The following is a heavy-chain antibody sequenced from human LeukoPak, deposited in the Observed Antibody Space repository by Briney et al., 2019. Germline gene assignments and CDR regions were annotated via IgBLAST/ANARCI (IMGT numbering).Heavy chain of an antibody. CDR3: AKDAGVSGSSLDY. V-gene: IGHV3-23*01. CDR2: ISDTGSKT. CDR1: GFPFSSHA. Sequence: PGGSLRLSCAASGFPFSSHAMSWVRQAPGKGLEWVSCISDTGSKTYYADSVKGRFTISRDNFKNTLYLQMNSLTAEDTAVYYCAKDAGVSGSSLDYWGQGTLVTVSS. D-gene: IGHD3-16*01. J-gene: IGHJ4*02.